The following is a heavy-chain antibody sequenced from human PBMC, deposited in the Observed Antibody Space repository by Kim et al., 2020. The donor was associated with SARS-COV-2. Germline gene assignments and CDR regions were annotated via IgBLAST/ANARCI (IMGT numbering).Heavy chain of an antibody. V-gene: IGHV4-39*01. CDR1: GGSISSSSYY. CDR2: IYYSGST. D-gene: IGHD3-3*01. CDR3: ARQASGDFWDY. Sequence: SETLSLTCTVSGGSISSSSYYWGWIRQPPGKGLEWIGSIYYSGSTYYNPSLKSRVTISVDTSKNQFSLKLSSVTAADTAVYYCARQASGDFWDYWGQGTLVTVSS. J-gene: IGHJ4*02.